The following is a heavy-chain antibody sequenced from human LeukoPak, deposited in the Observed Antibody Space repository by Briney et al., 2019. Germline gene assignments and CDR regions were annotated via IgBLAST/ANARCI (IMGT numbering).Heavy chain of an antibody. J-gene: IGHJ4*02. CDR2: IIPIFGTA. D-gene: IGHD3-22*01. V-gene: IGHV1-69*13. Sequence: SVKVSCKASGGTFSSYAISWVRQAPGQGLEWMGGIIPIFGTANYAQEFQGRVTITADESTSTAYMELSSLRSEDTAVYYCARDPLPSSGYYSLDYWGQGTLVTVSS. CDR3: ARDPLPSSGYYSLDY. CDR1: GGTFSSYA.